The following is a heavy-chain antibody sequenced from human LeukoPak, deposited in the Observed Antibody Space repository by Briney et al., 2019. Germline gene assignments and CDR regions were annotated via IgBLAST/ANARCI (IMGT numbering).Heavy chain of an antibody. CDR3: ARDGFYYHYYMDV. D-gene: IGHD1-14*01. V-gene: IGHV4-39*07. CDR1: GGTVTSSTYF. J-gene: IGHJ6*03. Sequence: SETLSLTCTLSGGTVTSSTYFWGWIRQPPGKGLEWIRSISYSGATYYNPSLKSRVSMSVHTSKNQFSLKLSSVTAADTAVYYCARDGFYYHYYMDVWGEGTTVTVSS. CDR2: ISYSGAT.